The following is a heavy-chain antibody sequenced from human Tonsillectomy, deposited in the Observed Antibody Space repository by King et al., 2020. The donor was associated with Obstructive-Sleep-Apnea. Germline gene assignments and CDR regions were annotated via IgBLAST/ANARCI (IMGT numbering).Heavy chain of an antibody. CDR3: AKEEWYRFDY. D-gene: IGHD3-3*01. Sequence: VQLVDSGGGLVQPGGSLRLSCGASGFSFSIHWMTWVRQAPGKGLEWVATINPDGTEKHYLESVKGRLTISRDNAKNSLYLQVNSLRAEDTAVYYCAKEEWYRFDYWGQGTLVTVSA. V-gene: IGHV3-7*03. CDR2: INPDGTEK. CDR1: GFSFSIHW. J-gene: IGHJ4*02.